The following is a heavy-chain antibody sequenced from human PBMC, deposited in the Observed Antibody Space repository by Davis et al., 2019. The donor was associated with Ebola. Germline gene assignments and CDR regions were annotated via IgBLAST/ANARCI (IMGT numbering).Heavy chain of an antibody. CDR2: VILKSGAT. J-gene: IGHJ4*02. CDR1: GYTFTDYN. CDR3: ARGHNYAHEY. D-gene: IGHD4-11*01. Sequence: ASVKVSCKASGYTFTDYNIHWMRQAPGQGLEWLGRVILKSGATNYAQKFQGRVTITRGTSISTVYMELSSLRYDDTADYYCARGHNYAHEYWGQGTLVTVSS. V-gene: IGHV1-2*06.